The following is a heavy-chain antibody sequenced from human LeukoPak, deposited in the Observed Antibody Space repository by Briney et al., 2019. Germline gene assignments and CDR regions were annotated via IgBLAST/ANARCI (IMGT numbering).Heavy chain of an antibody. CDR3: ARPTGDAFDI. V-gene: IGHV1-69*13. J-gene: IGHJ3*02. D-gene: IGHD1-14*01. Sequence: SVKVSCKASGGTFSSYAISWVRQAPGQGLEWMGGIIPIFGTANYAQKFQGRVTITADESTSTAYMELRGLRSDDTAVYYCARPTGDAFDIWGQGTMVTVSS. CDR2: IIPIFGTA. CDR1: GGTFSSYA.